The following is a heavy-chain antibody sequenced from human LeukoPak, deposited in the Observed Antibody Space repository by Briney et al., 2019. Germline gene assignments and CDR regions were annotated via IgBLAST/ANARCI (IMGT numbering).Heavy chain of an antibody. Sequence: GRPLRLSCAASGFIFRTYGMHWVRQASGKGLEWVAVIWHDGSNEYYADSVKGRFTISRDNSKNTLYLQMNSLRAEDTAVYYCAKDRSYDSSGYSIDYWGQGTLVTVSS. J-gene: IGHJ4*02. CDR2: IWHDGSNE. V-gene: IGHV3-33*06. CDR3: AKDRSYDSSGYSIDY. D-gene: IGHD3-22*01. CDR1: GFIFRTYG.